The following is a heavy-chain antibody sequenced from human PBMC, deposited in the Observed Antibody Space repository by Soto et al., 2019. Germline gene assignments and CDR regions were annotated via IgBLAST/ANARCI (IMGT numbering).Heavy chain of an antibody. D-gene: IGHD3-9*01. CDR2: ISAYNGNT. Sequence: ASVKVSCKASGYTFTSYGISWVRQAPGQGLEWMGWISAYNGNTNYAQKLQGRVTMTTDTSTSTAYMELRSLRSDDTAVYYCARNHATILTGYYYYGMDVWGQGTTVTVSS. CDR3: ARNHATILTGYYYYGMDV. J-gene: IGHJ6*02. V-gene: IGHV1-18*01. CDR1: GYTFTSYG.